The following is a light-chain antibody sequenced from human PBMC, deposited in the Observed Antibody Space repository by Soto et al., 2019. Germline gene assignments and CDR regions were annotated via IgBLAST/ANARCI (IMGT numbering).Light chain of an antibody. CDR1: QSVSSY. J-gene: IGKJ5*01. V-gene: IGKV3-11*01. CDR3: QQRSNWPPIT. Sequence: EIVLTQSPATLSLSPGERATLSCRASQSVSSYLAWYQQKPGQPPRLLIHDASNRATGIPARFSGSGSGTDFTLTISSLEPEDFAVYYCQQRSNWPPITFCQGTRLEIK. CDR2: DAS.